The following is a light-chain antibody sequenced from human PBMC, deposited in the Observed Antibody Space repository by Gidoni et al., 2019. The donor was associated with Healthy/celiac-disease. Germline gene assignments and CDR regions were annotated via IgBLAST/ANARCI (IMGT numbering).Light chain of an antibody. CDR1: PSVSSN. CDR2: GAS. V-gene: IGKV3-15*01. Sequence: VMTQSPATLSVSRGERATISCSAIPSVSSNLPWYQQKPGQAPRLLIYGASTRATGIPARFSGSGSGTEFTLTISSLQAEDFAVDYCQQYNNWRPRTFGGGTKVEIK. J-gene: IGKJ4*01. CDR3: QQYNNWRPRT.